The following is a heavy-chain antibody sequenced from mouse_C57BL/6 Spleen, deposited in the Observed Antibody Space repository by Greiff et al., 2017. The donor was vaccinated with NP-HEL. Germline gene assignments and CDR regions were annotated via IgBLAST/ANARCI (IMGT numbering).Heavy chain of an antibody. Sequence: QVQLQQPGAELVMPGASVKLSCKASGYTFTSYWMHWVKQRPGQGLEWIGEIDPSDSYTNYNQKFKGKSTLTVDKSSSTAYMQLSSLTSEDSAVYYCARGESMVTAETWFAYWGQGTLVTVSA. V-gene: IGHV1-69*01. CDR3: ARGESMVTAETWFAY. CDR2: IDPSDSYT. J-gene: IGHJ3*01. D-gene: IGHD2-2*01. CDR1: GYTFTSYW.